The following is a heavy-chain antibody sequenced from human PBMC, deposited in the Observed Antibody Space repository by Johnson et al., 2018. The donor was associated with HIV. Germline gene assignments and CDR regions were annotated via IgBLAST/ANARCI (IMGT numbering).Heavy chain of an antibody. CDR1: GFTVNGNY. CDR3: ASSYSESDAFDI. V-gene: IGHV3-66*01. CDR2: IYTGGST. Sequence: VQLVESGGGLVQPGGSLRLSCAVSGFTVNGNYMSWVRQAPGKGLEWVSVIYTGGSTYYADSVTGRFTISRDNSKNTLYLQMNSLRVEDTAVYYCASSYSESDAFDIWGQGTMVTVSS. D-gene: IGHD3-10*01. J-gene: IGHJ3*02.